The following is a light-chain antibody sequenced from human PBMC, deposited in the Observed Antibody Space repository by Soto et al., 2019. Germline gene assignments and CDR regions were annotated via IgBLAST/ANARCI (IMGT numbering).Light chain of an antibody. V-gene: IGLV2-8*01. CDR1: SSDVCGYNY. Sequence: QSALTQPPSASGSPGQSVTISCTGTSSDVCGYNYVSWYQQHPGKVPKLMFYEVNKRPSGVPDRFSGSKSGNTASLTVAGIQAEDEADYYCTSYAGGNNVFGTGTKLTVL. CDR3: TSYAGGNNV. CDR2: EVN. J-gene: IGLJ1*01.